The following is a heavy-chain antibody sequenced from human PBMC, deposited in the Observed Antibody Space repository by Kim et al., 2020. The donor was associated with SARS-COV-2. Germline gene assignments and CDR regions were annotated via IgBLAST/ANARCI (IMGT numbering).Heavy chain of an antibody. V-gene: IGHV3-23*01. CDR3: AKDYIGGRPSNYWYFDL. J-gene: IGHJ2*01. D-gene: IGHD2-15*01. Sequence: VKGRLTISRDNSKNTLYLQMNSLRAEDTAVYYCAKDYIGGRPSNYWYFDLWGRGTLVTVSS.